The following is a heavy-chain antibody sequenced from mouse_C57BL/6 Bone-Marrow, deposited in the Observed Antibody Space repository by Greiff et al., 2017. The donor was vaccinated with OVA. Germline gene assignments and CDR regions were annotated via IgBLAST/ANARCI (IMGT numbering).Heavy chain of an antibody. V-gene: IGHV1-69*01. J-gene: IGHJ1*03. CDR3: ARGPSYGSGYWYFYV. Sequence: VKLQESGAELVMPGASVKLSCKASGYTFTSYWMHWVKQRPGQGLGWIGEIDPADNYNNYNQKFKGKSTLTVDKSSSTAYMQLSSLTSEDSAVYYCARGPSYGSGYWYFYVWGTGTTVTVSS. D-gene: IGHD1-1*01. CDR2: IDPADNYN. CDR1: GYTFTSYW.